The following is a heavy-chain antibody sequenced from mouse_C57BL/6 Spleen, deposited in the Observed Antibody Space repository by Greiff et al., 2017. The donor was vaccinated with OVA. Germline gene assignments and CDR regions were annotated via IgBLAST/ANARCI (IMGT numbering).Heavy chain of an antibody. J-gene: IGHJ2*01. CDR1: GYTFTSYW. V-gene: IGHV1-64*01. CDR3: ATPYYYGSSYGNYFDY. CDR2: IHPNSGST. D-gene: IGHD1-1*01. Sequence: QVQLQQPGAELVKPGASVKLSCKASGYTFTSYWMHWVKQRPGQGLEWIGMIHPNSGSTNYNEKFKSKATLTVDKSSSTAYMLLSSLTSEDSAVYYCATPYYYGSSYGNYFDYWGQGTTLTVSS.